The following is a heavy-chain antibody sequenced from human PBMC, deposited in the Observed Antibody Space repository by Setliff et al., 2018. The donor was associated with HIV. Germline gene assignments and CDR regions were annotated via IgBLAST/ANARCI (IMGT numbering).Heavy chain of an antibody. Sequence: SETLSLTCTVSGGSISSGGYYWSWIRQHPGKGLEWIGYIYYSGSTYYNPSLKSRVTISVDTSKNQFPLKLSSVTAADTAVYYCARDQKDEYFQHWGQGTLVTAPQ. CDR3: ARDQKDEYFQH. CDR2: IYYSGST. V-gene: IGHV4-31*03. J-gene: IGHJ1*01. CDR1: GGSISSGGYY.